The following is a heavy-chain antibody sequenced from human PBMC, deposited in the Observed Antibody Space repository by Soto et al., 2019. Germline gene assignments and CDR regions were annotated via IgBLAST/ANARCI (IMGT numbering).Heavy chain of an antibody. J-gene: IGHJ4*02. CDR1: GGTFSSYA. CDR2: IIPIFGTA. Sequence: ASVKVSCKASGGTFSSYAISWVRQAPGQGLEWMGGIIPIFGTANHAQKFQGRVTITADESTSTAYMELSSLRSEDTAVYYCARVEDDFWSGYYDHWGQGTLVTVSS. CDR3: ARVEDDFWSGYYDH. V-gene: IGHV1-69*13. D-gene: IGHD3-3*01.